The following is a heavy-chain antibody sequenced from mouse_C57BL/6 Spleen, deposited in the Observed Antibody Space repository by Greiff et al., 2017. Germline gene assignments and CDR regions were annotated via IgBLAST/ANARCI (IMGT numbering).Heavy chain of an antibody. Sequence: QVQLQQPGAELVRPGTSVKLSCKASGYTFTSYWMHWVKQRPGQGLEWIGVIDPSDSYTNYNQKFKGKATLTVDTSSSTAYMQLSSLTSEDSAVXYCARQIFITTVGRAMDYWGQGTSVTVSS. D-gene: IGHD1-1*01. CDR3: ARQIFITTVGRAMDY. CDR2: IDPSDSYT. J-gene: IGHJ4*01. CDR1: GYTFTSYW. V-gene: IGHV1-59*01.